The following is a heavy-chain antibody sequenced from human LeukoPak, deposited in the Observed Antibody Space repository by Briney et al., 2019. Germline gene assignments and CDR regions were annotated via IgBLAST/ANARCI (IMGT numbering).Heavy chain of an antibody. V-gene: IGHV3-21*01. Sequence: GGSLRLSCAASGFTFSSYSMNWVRQAPGKGLEWVSSISSSSSYIYYADSVKGRFTTSRDNAKNSLYLQMNSLRAEDTAVYYCARGDDGYNYWVVDYWGQGTLVTVSS. D-gene: IGHD5-18*01. J-gene: IGHJ4*02. CDR3: ARGDDGYNYWVVDY. CDR1: GFTFSSYS. CDR2: ISSSSSYI.